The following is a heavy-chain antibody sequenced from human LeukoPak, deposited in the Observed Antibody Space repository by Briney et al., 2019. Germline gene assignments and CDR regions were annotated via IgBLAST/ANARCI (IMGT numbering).Heavy chain of an antibody. Sequence: SETLSLXCAVYGGSFSGYYWSWIRPPPGKGLEWIGEINHSGSTNYNPSLKSRVTISVDTSKNQFSLNLNSVTATDTAVYYCARGGVERYCSGGSCYGWFDPWGQGTLVTVSS. CDR3: ARGGVERYCSGGSCYGWFDP. D-gene: IGHD2-15*01. J-gene: IGHJ5*02. CDR1: GGSFSGYY. CDR2: INHSGST. V-gene: IGHV4-34*01.